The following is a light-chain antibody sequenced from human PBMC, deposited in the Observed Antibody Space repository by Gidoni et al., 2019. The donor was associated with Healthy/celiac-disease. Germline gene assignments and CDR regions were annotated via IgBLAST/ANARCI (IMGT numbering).Light chain of an antibody. CDR3: QQYYSTPIT. CDR1: QRGLYSSKNKNY. CDR2: GAS. J-gene: IGKJ5*01. Sequence: DIMMTQSPASLAASLVDRGTINCKSSQRGLYSSKNKNYLAWYQQKPGQPPKLLIYGASTRESGVPDRFSGSGSGTDFTLTISSLQAEDVAVYYCQQYYSTPITFGQGTKLEIK. V-gene: IGKV4-1*01.